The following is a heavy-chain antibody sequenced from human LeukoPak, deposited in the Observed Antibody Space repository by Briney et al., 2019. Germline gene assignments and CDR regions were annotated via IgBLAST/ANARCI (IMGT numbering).Heavy chain of an antibody. J-gene: IGHJ6*03. Sequence: PSETLSLTCTVSGGSISNYYWSWIRQPPGKGLEWIGYIYTSGSTYYNPSLKSRVTISVDTSKNQFSLKLSSVTAADTAVYYCARETDITGTTVYLYYYYYYMDVSGKGTTVTVYS. V-gene: IGHV4-4*09. CDR1: GGSISNYY. CDR2: IYTSGST. D-gene: IGHD1-7*01. CDR3: ARETDITGTTVYLYYYYYYMDV.